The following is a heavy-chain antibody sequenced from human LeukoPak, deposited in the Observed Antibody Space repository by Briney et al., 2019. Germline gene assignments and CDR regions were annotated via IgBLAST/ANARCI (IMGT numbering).Heavy chain of an antibody. J-gene: IGHJ4*02. CDR2: INHSGST. CDR3: ARGQYSGSQGFDY. V-gene: IGHV4-34*01. Sequence: SETLSLTCTVSGGSISSYYWSWIRQPPGKGLEWIGEINHSGSTNYNPSLKSRVTISVDTSKNQFSLKLSSVTAADTAVYYCARGQYSGSQGFDYWGQGTLVTVSS. CDR1: GGSISSYY. D-gene: IGHD1-26*01.